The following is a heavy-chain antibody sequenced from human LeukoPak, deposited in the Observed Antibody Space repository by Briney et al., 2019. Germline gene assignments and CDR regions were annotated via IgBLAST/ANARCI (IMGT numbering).Heavy chain of an antibody. CDR3: ATEGAFYDIFTEDYRGYLDS. V-gene: IGHV3-15*01. J-gene: IGHJ4*02. CDR2: IKSKSDGGTT. CDR1: GFIFSKVW. Sequence: PGGSLRLACSASGFIFSKVWTTWVRQAPGKGLEWVGRIKSKSDGGTTDFAAPVRGRFTISRDDSKSTLTLQMNSLQSEDTAVYFCATEGAFYDIFTEDYRGYLDSWGQGTLVTVSS. D-gene: IGHD3-9*01.